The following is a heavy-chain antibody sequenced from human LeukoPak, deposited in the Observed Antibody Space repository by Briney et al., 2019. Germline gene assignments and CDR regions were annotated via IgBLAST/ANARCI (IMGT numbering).Heavy chain of an antibody. CDR3: ASSIVVVVAAAYYFDY. J-gene: IGHJ4*02. Sequence: GGSLRLSRAASGFTFSSYWMSWVRQAPGKGLEWVANIKQDGSEKYYVDSVKGRFTISRDNAKNSLYLQMNSLRAEDTAVYYCASSIVVVVAAAYYFDYWGQGTLVTVSS. D-gene: IGHD2-15*01. CDR2: IKQDGSEK. CDR1: GFTFSSYW. V-gene: IGHV3-7*01.